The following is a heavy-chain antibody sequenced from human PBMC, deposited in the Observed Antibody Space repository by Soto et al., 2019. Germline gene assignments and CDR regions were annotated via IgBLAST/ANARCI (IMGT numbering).Heavy chain of an antibody. D-gene: IGHD2-8*02. Sequence: GGSLRLSCAASGFTCSSYDMSWVRQAPGKGLEWVSTILVAGSTHYPDPVKGRFAISRDISKNTVFLQMNSLTAGDTAVYYCAKATATGGGAFDICGQGTVVTVSS. CDR1: GFTCSSYD. CDR3: AKATATGGGAFDI. CDR2: ILVAGST. V-gene: IGHV3-23*01. J-gene: IGHJ3*02.